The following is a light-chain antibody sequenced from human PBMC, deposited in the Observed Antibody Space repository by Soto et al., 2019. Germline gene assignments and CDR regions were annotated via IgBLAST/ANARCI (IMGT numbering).Light chain of an antibody. CDR3: QQSYTTPYT. CDR2: AAS. J-gene: IGKJ2*01. CDR1: QSISTF. Sequence: DIQMTQSPSSLSASIGDRVTITCRASQSISTFLSWYQQKPGKAPKLVIYAASSLQSAVPSRFSGRASGTDFTLTISSLQREDFATYYCQQSYTTPYTFGQGTKLEIK. V-gene: IGKV1-39*01.